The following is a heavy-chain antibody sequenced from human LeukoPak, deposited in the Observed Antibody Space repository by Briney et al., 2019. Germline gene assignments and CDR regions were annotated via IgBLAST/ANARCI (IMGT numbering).Heavy chain of an antibody. CDR2: ISSSSSYI. Sequence: GGSLRLSXAASGFTFSSYSMNWVRQAPGKGLEWVSSISSSSSYIYYADSVKGRFTISRDNAKNSLYLQMNSLRAEDTAVYYCARDRLPPDYDSSGYYPYYFDYWGQGTLVTVSS. CDR3: ARDRLPPDYDSSGYYPYYFDY. J-gene: IGHJ4*02. CDR1: GFTFSSYS. V-gene: IGHV3-21*01. D-gene: IGHD3-22*01.